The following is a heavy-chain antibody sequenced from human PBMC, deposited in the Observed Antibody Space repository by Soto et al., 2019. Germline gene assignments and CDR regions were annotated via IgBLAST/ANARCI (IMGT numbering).Heavy chain of an antibody. V-gene: IGHV3-30*18. Sequence: GGSLRLSCAASGFTFSSYGMHWVRQAPGKGLEWVAVISYDGSNKYYADSVKGRFTISRDNSKNTLYLQMNSLRAEDTAVYYCAKDLTLVYHYYYGMDVWGQGTTVTVSS. CDR1: GFTFSSYG. CDR3: AKDLTLVYHYYYGMDV. CDR2: ISYDGSNK. J-gene: IGHJ6*02.